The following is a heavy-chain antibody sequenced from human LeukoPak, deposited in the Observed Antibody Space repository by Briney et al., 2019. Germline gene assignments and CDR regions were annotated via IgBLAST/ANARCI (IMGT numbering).Heavy chain of an antibody. D-gene: IGHD3-10*01. CDR1: GFDFSLYG. Sequence: GGSLRLSCVASGFDFSLYGMTWVRQAPGKGLQWVSAINGDGGRFYADSVKGRFTISKDISRSTLYLQMNNLRAEDTALYFCAKRGGLTIDAFDFWGRGTMVSVPS. CDR2: INGDGGR. CDR3: AKRGGLTIDAFDF. J-gene: IGHJ3*01. V-gene: IGHV3-23*01.